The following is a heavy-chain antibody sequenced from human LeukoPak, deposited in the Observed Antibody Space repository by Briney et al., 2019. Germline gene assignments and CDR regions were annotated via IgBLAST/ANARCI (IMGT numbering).Heavy chain of an antibody. D-gene: IGHD2-2*01. Sequence: PGRSLRLSCAASGFTFSNHGMHWVRQAPGKGPEWVALIWYDGSNKYYGDSVKGRFTISRDNSKNTLYLQMNSLRAEDAAVYYCAREHCSSTSCQDAFDIWGQGTMVTVSS. CDR3: AREHCSSTSCQDAFDI. CDR1: GFTFSNHG. V-gene: IGHV3-33*01. J-gene: IGHJ3*02. CDR2: IWYDGSNK.